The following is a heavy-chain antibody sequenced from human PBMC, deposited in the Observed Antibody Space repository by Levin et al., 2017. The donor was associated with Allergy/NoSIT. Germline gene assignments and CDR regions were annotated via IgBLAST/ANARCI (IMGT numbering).Heavy chain of an antibody. D-gene: IGHD3-10*01. CDR2: INPNSGGT. J-gene: IGHJ5*02. Sequence: ASVKVSCKASGYTFTGFYLFWVRQAPGQGLEWMGYINPNSGGTTYAQKFQGRVTLTRDRSVNTAYMELTRLTSDDTAMYYCARGGDVFGELHDNWFDPWGQGTLVTVSS. CDR1: GYTFTGFY. CDR3: ARGGDVFGELHDNWFDP. V-gene: IGHV1-2*02.